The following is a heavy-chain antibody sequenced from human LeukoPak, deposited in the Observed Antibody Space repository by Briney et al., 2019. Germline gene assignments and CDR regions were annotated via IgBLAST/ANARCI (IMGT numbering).Heavy chain of an antibody. J-gene: IGHJ6*02. V-gene: IGHV3-23*01. CDR3: AKDMDSSGYYYYYGMDV. Sequence: GGSLRLSCAASGFTFSSYAMSSVRQAPGKGLEWVSAISGSGGSTYYADSVKGRFTISRDNSKNTLYLQMNSLRAEDTAVYYCAKDMDSSGYYYYYGMDVWGQGTTVTVSS. CDR1: GFTFSSYA. D-gene: IGHD6-19*01. CDR2: ISGSGGST.